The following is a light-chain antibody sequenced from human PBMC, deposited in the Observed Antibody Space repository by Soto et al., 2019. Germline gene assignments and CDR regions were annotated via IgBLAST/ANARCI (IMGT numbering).Light chain of an antibody. Sequence: QSALTQPASVSGSPGQSITISCTGTSSDVGGYNYVSWYQQHPGKAPKLMIYDVSNRPSGVSNRFSGSKSGNTASLTISGLQAEDEADYYCSSYTSSSTPAVVFGGGTKSPS. CDR1: SSDVGGYNY. CDR2: DVS. V-gene: IGLV2-14*01. CDR3: SSYTSSSTPAVV. J-gene: IGLJ2*01.